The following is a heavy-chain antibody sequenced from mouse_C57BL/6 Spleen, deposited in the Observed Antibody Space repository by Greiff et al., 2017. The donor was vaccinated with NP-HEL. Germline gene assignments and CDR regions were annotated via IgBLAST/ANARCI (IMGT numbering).Heavy chain of an antibody. CDR3: ALYDYDGRGDAMDY. D-gene: IGHD2-4*01. Sequence: QVQLKQSGAELVRPGASVKLSCKASGYTFTDYYINWVKQRPGQGLEWIARIYPGSGNTYYNEKFKGKATLTAEKSSSTAYMQLSSLTSEDSAVYFCALYDYDGRGDAMDYWGQGTSVTVSS. CDR2: IYPGSGNT. CDR1: GYTFTDYY. J-gene: IGHJ4*01. V-gene: IGHV1-76*01.